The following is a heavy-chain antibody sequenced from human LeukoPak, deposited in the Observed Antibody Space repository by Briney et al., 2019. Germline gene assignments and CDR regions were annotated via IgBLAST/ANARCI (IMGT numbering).Heavy chain of an antibody. J-gene: IGHJ6*03. D-gene: IGHD3-3*01. CDR2: MNPHTGHT. Sequence: ASVKVSCKASGYTFPNYDINWVRQATGQGLEWMGWMNPHTGHTGYAQKFQGRVTFTRNTSINTAFMDLGSLMSEDTAVYYCARGDFWSGYSNYYYMDVWGKGTTVTVSS. CDR1: GYTFPNYD. V-gene: IGHV1-8*03. CDR3: ARGDFWSGYSNYYYMDV.